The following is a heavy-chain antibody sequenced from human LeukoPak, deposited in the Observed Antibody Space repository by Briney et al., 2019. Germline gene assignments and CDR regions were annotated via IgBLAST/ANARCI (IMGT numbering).Heavy chain of an antibody. J-gene: IGHJ6*02. Sequence: GGSLRLSCAASGFTFTSFAVSWVRQAPGKGLEWVSAISGSGDSTYYADSVKGRFTISRANSKNTLYLQMNSLRPDDAAVYYCAKVSSIIYYFFGMDVWGQGTTVTVSS. CDR2: ISGSGDST. CDR1: GFTFTSFA. CDR3: AKVSSIIYYFFGMDV. V-gene: IGHV3-23*01. D-gene: IGHD3-3*02.